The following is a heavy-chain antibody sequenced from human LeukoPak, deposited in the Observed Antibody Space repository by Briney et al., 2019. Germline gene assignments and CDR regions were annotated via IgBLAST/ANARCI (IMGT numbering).Heavy chain of an antibody. CDR1: GGSFSGYY. Sequence: PSETLSLTCAVYGGSFSGYYWSWIRQPPGKGLEWIGEINHSGSTNYNPSLKSRVTISVDTSKKQFSLKLSSVTAADTAVYYCARGSRRCSSTSRYRNNWFDPWGQGTLVTVSS. V-gene: IGHV4-34*01. CDR3: ARGSRRCSSTSRYRNNWFDP. D-gene: IGHD2-2*01. CDR2: INHSGST. J-gene: IGHJ5*02.